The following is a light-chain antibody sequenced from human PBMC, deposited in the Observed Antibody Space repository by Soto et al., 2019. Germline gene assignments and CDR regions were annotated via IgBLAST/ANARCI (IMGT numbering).Light chain of an antibody. V-gene: IGKV1-39*01. CDR1: QGISTY. Sequence: DIQITQSPCSLSAPVGDRVTITCRASQGISTYLNWYQHKPGKAPKVVIYGASNLERGVPSRFSGSGYGTDFTLTISSLQPEDFATYYCQQSYIAPRAFGQGTRLEIK. J-gene: IGKJ5*01. CDR2: GAS. CDR3: QQSYIAPRA.